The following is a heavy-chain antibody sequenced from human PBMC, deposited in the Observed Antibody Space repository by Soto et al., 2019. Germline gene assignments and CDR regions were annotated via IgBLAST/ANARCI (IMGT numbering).Heavy chain of an antibody. CDR1: GLTLSDFY. CDR2: ISRDSTDI. Sequence: QVQLVESGGDLVKPGGSLRLSCRASGLTLSDFYMSWVRQAPGKGLEWLSYISRDSTDIYYADSVKGRLIISRDNAKNSLYLQMNGLRDDDTAVYYCARGHHGLEVRGQGTTVTVSS. J-gene: IGHJ6*02. CDR3: ARGHHGLEV. V-gene: IGHV3-11*01.